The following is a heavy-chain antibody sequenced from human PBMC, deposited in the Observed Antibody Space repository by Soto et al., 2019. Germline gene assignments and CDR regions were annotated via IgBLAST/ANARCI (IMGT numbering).Heavy chain of an antibody. CDR2: ISGSGDST. J-gene: IGHJ4*02. D-gene: IGHD1-7*01. CDR3: AKYFNTGTSSTYDS. CDR1: GFTFSSYA. V-gene: IGHV3-23*01. Sequence: PGGSLRLSCAASGFTFSSYAMSWVRQAPGKGLEWVSAISGSGDSTYYADSVKGRFTISRDTSKNTLYLQMDSLRAEDTALYYCAKYFNTGTSSTYDSWGQGTLVTVSS.